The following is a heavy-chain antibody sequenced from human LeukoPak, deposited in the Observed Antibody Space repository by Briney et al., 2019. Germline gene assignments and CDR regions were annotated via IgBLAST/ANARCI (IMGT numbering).Heavy chain of an antibody. V-gene: IGHV4-61*01. CDR3: ARDPRGGTYYWYFDL. Sequence: KASETLSLTCTVSGGSVSSGSYSWSWIRQPPGKGLEWIGYIYYSGSPNYNPSLKSRVTISLDTSKNQFSLKLSSVTAADTAVYYCARDPRGGTYYWYFDLWGRGTLVTVSS. CDR2: IYYSGSP. D-gene: IGHD1-26*01. J-gene: IGHJ2*01. CDR1: GGSVSSGSYS.